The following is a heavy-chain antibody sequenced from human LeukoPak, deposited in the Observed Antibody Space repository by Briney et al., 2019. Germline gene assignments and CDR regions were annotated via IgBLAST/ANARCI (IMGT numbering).Heavy chain of an antibody. Sequence: GGSLRLSCAASGFSFTNYAMSMKGDGETFYADSVKGRFTLSRDISRNTVYLQLNNLRVEDTATYYRARASWISTADAVCWGQGTQVTVSS. CDR1: GFSFTNYA. CDR3: ARASWISTADAVC. J-gene: IGHJ4*02. D-gene: IGHD2-2*03. V-gene: IGHV3-23*01.